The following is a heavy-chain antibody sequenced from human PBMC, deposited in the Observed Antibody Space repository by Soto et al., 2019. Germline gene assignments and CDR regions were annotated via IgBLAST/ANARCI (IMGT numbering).Heavy chain of an antibody. V-gene: IGHV3-23*01. J-gene: IGHJ4*02. D-gene: IGHD6-19*01. CDR3: AKARDQQWVRLPFDY. CDR1: GFFFSSYT. CDR2: FSATSENT. Sequence: EVQLLESGGGLVQPGGSLRLSCVGSGFFFSSYTMTWVRQAPGKGLEWVSSFSATSENTYYADSVRGRFTISRDNSKNTLFLQMNSLTAEDTAMYYCAKARDQQWVRLPFDYWRQGSLVIVSS.